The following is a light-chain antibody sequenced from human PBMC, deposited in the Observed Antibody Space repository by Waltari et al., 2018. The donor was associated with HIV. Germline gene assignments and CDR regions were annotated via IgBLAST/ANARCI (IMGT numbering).Light chain of an antibody. V-gene: IGLV3-19*01. Sequence: SSELTQAPAVSVALGQTVKIACLGDSLRKYYASWYRLRPGQAPQLLVYGKNSRPSWMPDRFSASSSGNRAFLTITGARAEDEADYYCACWDRSGDYILFGGGTSLTGL. J-gene: IGLJ2*01. CDR3: ACWDRSGDYIL. CDR2: GKN. CDR1: SLRKYY.